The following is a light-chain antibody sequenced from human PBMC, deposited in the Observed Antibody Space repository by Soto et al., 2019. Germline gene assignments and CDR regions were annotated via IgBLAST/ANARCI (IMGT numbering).Light chain of an antibody. J-gene: IGKJ1*01. CDR2: DAS. Sequence: EIVLTQSPGTLSLSPGERATLSCRASQSVSSYLAWYQQKPGQAPRLLIYDASTRATGISARFSGSGSGTDFTLTISSLEPEDFAVSYCPQRSNWPVTFDQGTKVEVK. CDR1: QSVSSY. CDR3: PQRSNWPVT. V-gene: IGKV3-11*01.